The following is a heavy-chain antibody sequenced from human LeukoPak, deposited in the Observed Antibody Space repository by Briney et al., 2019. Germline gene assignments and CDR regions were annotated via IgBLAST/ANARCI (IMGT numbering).Heavy chain of an antibody. CDR2: IIPIFGTA. V-gene: IGHV1-69*13. J-gene: IGHJ3*02. CDR3: ARDEGAKIVFDI. CDR1: GGTFSSYA. Sequence: ASVKVSCKASGGTFSSYAISWVRQAPGQGLEWMGGIIPIFGTANYAQKFQGRVTITADQSTSTAYMELSSLRSEDMAVYYCARDEGAKIVFDIWGQGTMVTVSS. D-gene: IGHD1-26*01.